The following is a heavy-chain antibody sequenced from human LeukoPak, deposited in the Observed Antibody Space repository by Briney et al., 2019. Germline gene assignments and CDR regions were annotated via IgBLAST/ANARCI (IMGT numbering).Heavy chain of an antibody. CDR2: ISYDGSNK. D-gene: IGHD1-7*01. V-gene: IGHV3-30*04. Sequence: PGRSLRLSCAASGFTFSSYAMHWVRQAPGKGLEWVAVISYDGSNKYYADSVKGRLTISRDNARNSLYLQMNSLRAEDTAVYYCARDSEGVTGTTSWFDPWGQGTLVTVSS. J-gene: IGHJ5*02. CDR1: GFTFSSYA. CDR3: ARDSEGVTGTTSWFDP.